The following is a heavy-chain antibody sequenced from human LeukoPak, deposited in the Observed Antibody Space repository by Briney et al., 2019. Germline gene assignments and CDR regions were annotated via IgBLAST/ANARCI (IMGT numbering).Heavy chain of an antibody. V-gene: IGHV1-3*01. CDR2: INAGNGNT. Sequence: ASVKVSCMASGYTFTSYAMHWVRQAPGQRLEWMGWINAGNGNTKYSQKFQGRVTITRDTSASTAYMELSSLRSEDTAVYYCARTTVTTGAHAFDIWGQGTMVTVSS. CDR1: GYTFTSYA. D-gene: IGHD4-17*01. CDR3: ARTTVTTGAHAFDI. J-gene: IGHJ3*02.